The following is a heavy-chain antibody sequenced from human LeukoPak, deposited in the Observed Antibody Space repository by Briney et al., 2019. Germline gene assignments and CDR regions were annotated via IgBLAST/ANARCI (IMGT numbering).Heavy chain of an antibody. CDR2: INHSGST. V-gene: IGHV4-34*01. J-gene: IGHJ6*02. CDR3: ARGPGLYYYGMDV. D-gene: IGHD6-19*01. CDR1: GGSFSGYY. Sequence: SETLSLTCAVYGGSFSGYYWSWIRQPPVKGLEWIGEINHSGSTNYNPSLKSRVTISVDTSKNQFSLKLSSVTAADTAVYYCARGPGLYYYGMDVWGQGTTVTVSS.